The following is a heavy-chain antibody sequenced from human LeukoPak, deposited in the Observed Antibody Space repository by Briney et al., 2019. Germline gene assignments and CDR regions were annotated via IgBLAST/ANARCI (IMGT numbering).Heavy chain of an antibody. D-gene: IGHD5-18*01. J-gene: IGHJ4*02. CDR2: IKQDGSEK. CDR1: GFTFSSYW. V-gene: IGHV3-7*01. CDR3: ARHLSGVTGYTYGRGIDY. Sequence: AGGSLRLSCAASGFTFSSYWMSWVRQAPGKGLEWVANIKQDGSEKYYVDSVKGRFTISRDNAKTSLYLRMNSLRAEDTAVYYCARHLSGVTGYTYGRGIDYWGQGTLVTVSS.